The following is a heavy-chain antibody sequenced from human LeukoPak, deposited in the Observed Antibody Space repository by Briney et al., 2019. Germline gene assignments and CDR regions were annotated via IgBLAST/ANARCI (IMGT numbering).Heavy chain of an antibody. Sequence: GGSLRLSCAASGFTFSSYWMSWVRQAPGKGLEWVAVISYDGSNKYYADSVKGRFTISRDNSKNTLYLQMNSLRAEDTAVYYCAKELVGYSFYFDYWGQGTLVTVSS. CDR3: AKELVGYSFYFDY. J-gene: IGHJ4*02. CDR2: ISYDGSNK. D-gene: IGHD1-1*01. V-gene: IGHV3-30*18. CDR1: GFTFSSYW.